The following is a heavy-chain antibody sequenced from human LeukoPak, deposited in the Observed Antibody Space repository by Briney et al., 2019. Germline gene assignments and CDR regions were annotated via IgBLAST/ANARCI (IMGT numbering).Heavy chain of an antibody. D-gene: IGHD6-19*01. CDR3: ARPPARAVAWFDP. V-gene: IGHV4-39*01. CDR1: GGSIRVSSYN. CDR2: IDYSGNT. J-gene: IGHJ5*02. Sequence: PSETLSLTCTLSGGSIRVSSYNWGWVRQPRGRGLEWIGSIDYSGNTYYNPSLTSRVTISVDTPKNQFSLNLNTVTAADAAVYYCARPPARAVAWFDPWGQGTLVTVSS.